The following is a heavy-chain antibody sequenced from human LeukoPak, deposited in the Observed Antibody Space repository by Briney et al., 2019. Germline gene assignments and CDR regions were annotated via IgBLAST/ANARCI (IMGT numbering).Heavy chain of an antibody. Sequence: GGSLRLSCAASGFTVSSNYMSWVRHAPGKGLEWVSVIYSGGSTYYADSVKGRFTISRDNSKNTLYLQMNSLRAEDTAVYYCARAGPSSSWHQFDYWGQGTLVTVSS. CDR3: ARAGPSSSWHQFDY. D-gene: IGHD6-13*01. V-gene: IGHV3-66*01. CDR1: GFTVSSNY. J-gene: IGHJ4*02. CDR2: IYSGGST.